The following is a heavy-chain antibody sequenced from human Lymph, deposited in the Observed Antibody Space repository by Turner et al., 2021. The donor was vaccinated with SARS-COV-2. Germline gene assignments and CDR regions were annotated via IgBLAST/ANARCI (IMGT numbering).Heavy chain of an antibody. D-gene: IGHD3-3*01. CDR2: ISYDGSNK. Sequence: QVQLLESGGGVVQPGRSLRLPCAASGFTFSSYAMHWVCQAPGKGLEWVAVISYDGSNKNYAYSVKGRFTISRDNTKNTLYLQMNSLRAEDTAVYYCARDDREFWSGYYTHYYYYGMDVWGQGTTVTVSS. V-gene: IGHV3-30*04. CDR1: GFTFSSYA. J-gene: IGHJ6*02. CDR3: ARDDREFWSGYYTHYYYYGMDV.